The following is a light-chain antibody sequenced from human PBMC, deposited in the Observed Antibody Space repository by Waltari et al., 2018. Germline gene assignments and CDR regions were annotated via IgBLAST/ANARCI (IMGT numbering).Light chain of an antibody. CDR1: QSISSY. Sequence: DIQMTQSPSSLSASVGDRVTITCRASQSISSYLNWYQQKPGKAPKLLIYAASSLQSGVPSRFSGSGSGTYFTLTSSSLQPEDFATYYCQQSSFFGPGTKVDIK. CDR3: QQSSF. CDR2: AAS. J-gene: IGKJ3*01. V-gene: IGKV1-39*01.